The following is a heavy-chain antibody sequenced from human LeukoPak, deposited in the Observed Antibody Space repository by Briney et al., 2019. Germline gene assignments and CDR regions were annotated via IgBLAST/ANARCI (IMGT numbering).Heavy chain of an antibody. J-gene: IGHJ3*02. CDR2: ISSSSSYI. CDR1: GFTFSSYS. CDR3: ARPNPVYDSSGYYDGAFDI. V-gene: IGHV3-21*01. Sequence: GGSLRLSCAASGFTFSSYSMNWVRQAPGKGLEWVSSISSSSSYIYYADSVKGRFPISRDNAKNSLYLQMNSLRAEDTAVHYCARPNPVYDSSGYYDGAFDIWGQGTMVTVSS. D-gene: IGHD3-22*01.